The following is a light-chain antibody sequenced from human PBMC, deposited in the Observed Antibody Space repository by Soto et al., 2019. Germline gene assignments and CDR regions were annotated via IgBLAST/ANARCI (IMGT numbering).Light chain of an antibody. Sequence: DIQMTQSPSTLSASVGDRVTITCRASQSISSWLAWYQQKPGKAPKLLIYDASSLESGVPSRFSGSGSGTEFTLTISSLHPDDFATYYCQQYNSYSVTFGGGTKVEIK. CDR3: QQYNSYSVT. CDR2: DAS. CDR1: QSISSW. V-gene: IGKV1-5*01. J-gene: IGKJ4*01.